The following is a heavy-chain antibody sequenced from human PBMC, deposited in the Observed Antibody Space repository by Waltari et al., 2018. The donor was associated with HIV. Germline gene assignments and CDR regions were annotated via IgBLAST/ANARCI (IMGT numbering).Heavy chain of an antibody. D-gene: IGHD7-27*01. CDR2: MYHSGST. CDR3: ARRSGEYWYFDL. J-gene: IGHJ2*01. V-gene: IGHV4-38-2*02. Sequence: QVQLQESGPGLVKPSETLSLTFTVSGYSISSGYYWGWIRQPPGKGLEWIGSMYHSGSTYYNPSLKSRVTMSVDTSKNQFSLKLSSVTAADTAVYYCARRSGEYWYFDLWGRGTLVTVSS. CDR1: GYSISSGYY.